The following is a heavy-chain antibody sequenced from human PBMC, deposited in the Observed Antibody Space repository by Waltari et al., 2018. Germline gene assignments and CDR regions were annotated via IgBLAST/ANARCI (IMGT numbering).Heavy chain of an antibody. CDR1: GYTFTNFY. J-gene: IGHJ4*02. V-gene: IGHV1-2*02. CDR2: FNPNSGGT. Sequence: QVQLVQSGAEVKKPGASVKVSCTTSGYTFTNFYMQWVRQAPGQGLEWMGWFNPNSGGTNYAQKFQGRVTMTRDTSISTGYMELSRLTSDDTAVYFCVRGWEYCSGISCYQPDYWGQGTLVTVSS. CDR3: VRGWEYCSGISCYQPDY. D-gene: IGHD2-15*01.